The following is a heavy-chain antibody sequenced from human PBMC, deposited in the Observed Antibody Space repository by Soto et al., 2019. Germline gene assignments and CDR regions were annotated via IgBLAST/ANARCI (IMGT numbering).Heavy chain of an antibody. CDR2: IYYSGST. V-gene: IGHV4-31*03. Sequence: QVQLQESSPGLVKPSQTLSLTCTVSGGSISSGGYFWSWIRQHPGKGLEWIGFIYYSGSTYYNPSLKSRVTISVDTSKNQFSRKRSSVTAADTAVDYCAREGAAPYYYYGMDVWGQGTTVTVSS. J-gene: IGHJ6*02. D-gene: IGHD6-6*01. CDR1: GGSISSGGYF. CDR3: AREGAAPYYYYGMDV.